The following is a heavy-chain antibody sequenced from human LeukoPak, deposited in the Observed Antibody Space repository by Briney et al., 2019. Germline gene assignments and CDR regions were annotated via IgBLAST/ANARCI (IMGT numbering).Heavy chain of an antibody. Sequence: GGSLRLSCAASGFTFRSYEMNWVRQAPGKGLEWVSYITSSGNTIYYADSVKGRFTISRDNSKNSLYLQMNSLRAEDTAVYYCARANYYEISGYDYWGQGTLVTVSS. CDR3: ARANYYEISGYDY. D-gene: IGHD3-22*01. V-gene: IGHV3-48*03. CDR2: ITSSGNTI. CDR1: GFTFRSYE. J-gene: IGHJ4*02.